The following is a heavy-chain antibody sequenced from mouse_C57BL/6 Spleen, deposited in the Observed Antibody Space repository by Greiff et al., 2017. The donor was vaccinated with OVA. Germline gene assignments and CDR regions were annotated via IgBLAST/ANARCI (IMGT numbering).Heavy chain of an antibody. CDR3: ARTMITTRYFDY. Sequence: DVMLVASEGGLVQPGSSMKLSCTASGFTFSDYYMAWVRQVPEKGLEWVANINYDGSSTYYLDSLKSRFIISRDNAKNILYLQMSSLKSEDTATYYCARTMITTRYFDYWGQGTTLTVSS. CDR2: INYDGSST. J-gene: IGHJ2*01. CDR1: GFTFSDYY. V-gene: IGHV5-16*01. D-gene: IGHD2-4*01.